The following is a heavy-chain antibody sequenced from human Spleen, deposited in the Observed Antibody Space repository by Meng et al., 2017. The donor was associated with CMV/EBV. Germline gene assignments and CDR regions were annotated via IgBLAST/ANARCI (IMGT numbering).Heavy chain of an antibody. J-gene: IGHJ5*02. Sequence: ASGYTFTGYYMHWVRQAPGQGLEWMGRINPNSGGTNYAQKFQGRVTMTRDTSISTAYMELSRLRSDDTAVYYCARATTVRPYNWFDPWGQGTLAPSPQ. CDR3: ARATTVRPYNWFDP. CDR1: GYTFTGYY. CDR2: INPNSGGT. V-gene: IGHV1-2*06. D-gene: IGHD4-17*01.